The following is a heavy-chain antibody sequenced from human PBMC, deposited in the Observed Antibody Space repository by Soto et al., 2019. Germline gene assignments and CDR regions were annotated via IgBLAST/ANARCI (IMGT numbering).Heavy chain of an antibody. D-gene: IGHD5-18*01. V-gene: IGHV3-48*02. J-gene: IGHJ4*02. Sequence: PGGSLRLSCAASGFTFSNYAMSWVRQAPGKGLEWVSYISSSSSTIYYADSVKGRFTISRDNAKNSLYLQMNSLRDEDTAVYYCARDWKRGYSYGLPSFDYWGQGTLVTV. CDR2: ISSSSSTI. CDR1: GFTFSNYA. CDR3: ARDWKRGYSYGLPSFDY.